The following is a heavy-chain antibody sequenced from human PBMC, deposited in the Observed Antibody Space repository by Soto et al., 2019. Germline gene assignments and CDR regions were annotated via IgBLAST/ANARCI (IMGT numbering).Heavy chain of an antibody. CDR3: AREDGNAGLSWYYFNH. Sequence: EVQLVESGGGLVQPGGSLRLSCTASGFTFSSYWMSWVRQAPGKGLEWVANINQDGNEKHYVDSVKGRFTISRDNAKNSLSLHMDSLSDEDTVVYYCAREDGNAGLSWYYFNHWCQGALVTVSA. CDR2: INQDGNEK. CDR1: GFTFSSYW. J-gene: IGHJ4*02. V-gene: IGHV3-7*05. D-gene: IGHD1-1*01.